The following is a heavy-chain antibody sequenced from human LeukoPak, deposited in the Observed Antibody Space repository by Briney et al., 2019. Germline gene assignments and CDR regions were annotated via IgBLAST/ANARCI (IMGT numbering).Heavy chain of an antibody. D-gene: IGHD2/OR15-2a*01. CDR1: GATLSGYA. CDR2: FSYGGSKR. J-gene: IGHJ4*02. Sequence: PGGSPRLSCAASGATLSGYAVHWVRRAPGTGLEGVAAFSYGGSKRYYADSVKGRFTISRDNSKDTLYLEMNGLRPEDTALYYCATQIKYFSSPYIPCDHWGQGSRVTVSS. CDR3: ATQIKYFSSPYIPCDH. V-gene: IGHV3-30*04.